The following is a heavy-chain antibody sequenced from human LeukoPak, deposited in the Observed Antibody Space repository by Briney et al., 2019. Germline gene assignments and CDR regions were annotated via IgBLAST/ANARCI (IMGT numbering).Heavy chain of an antibody. D-gene: IGHD1-26*01. CDR2: INQDASTK. V-gene: IGHV3-7*01. CDR3: ARDHSGSLDY. J-gene: IGHJ4*02. CDR1: GFTFRNTW. Sequence: GGSLRLSCAASGFTFRNTWMAWVLQAPGQGLEWVANINQDASTKLYVNSVKCRFTISRYNAKNSLYLQMNSLRADDTAIYYCARDHSGSLDYWGQGILVTVSA.